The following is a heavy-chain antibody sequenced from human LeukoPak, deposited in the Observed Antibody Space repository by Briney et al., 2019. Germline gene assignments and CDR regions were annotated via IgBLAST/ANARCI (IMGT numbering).Heavy chain of an antibody. D-gene: IGHD4-17*01. CDR1: GFTFNNYA. V-gene: IGHV3-23*01. Sequence: GGSLRLSCAASGFTFNNYAMNWVRQPARKGLEWVSSISGGGETTYYADSAKGRFTISRDNSQNTLYLQMNSLRAEDTAVYYCARDYADYVGYFFFDYWGQGTLVTVSS. CDR2: ISGGGETT. CDR3: ARDYADYVGYFFFDY. J-gene: IGHJ4*02.